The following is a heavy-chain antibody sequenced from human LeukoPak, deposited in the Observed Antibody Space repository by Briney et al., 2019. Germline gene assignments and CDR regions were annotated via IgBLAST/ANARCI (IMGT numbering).Heavy chain of an antibody. V-gene: IGHV1-18*01. CDR2: ISAYNGNT. Sequence: AASVKVSCKASGGTFSSYGISWVRQAPGQGLEWMGWISAYNGNTNYAQKLQGRVTMTTDTSTSTAYMELRSLRSDDTAVYYCARGSSGWSYFDYWGQGTLVTVSS. CDR1: GGTFSSYG. CDR3: ARGSSGWSYFDY. J-gene: IGHJ4*02. D-gene: IGHD6-19*01.